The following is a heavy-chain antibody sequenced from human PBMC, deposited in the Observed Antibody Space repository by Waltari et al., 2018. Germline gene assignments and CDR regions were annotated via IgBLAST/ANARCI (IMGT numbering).Heavy chain of an antibody. V-gene: IGHV1-69*01. CDR1: GDVFENYA. Sequence: VQLVQSGVEVKKPGSSVRVSCKTSGDVFENYASSGVRQAPGKGLGGMGGIIPMFNKPNYAQRFEGTVTITADESTSTGYMELTGLTSEDTAIYYCARGSKFGDYGDLDYWGQGTLVTVS. CDR2: IIPMFNKP. CDR3: ARGSKFGDYGDLDY. J-gene: IGHJ4*02. D-gene: IGHD4-17*01.